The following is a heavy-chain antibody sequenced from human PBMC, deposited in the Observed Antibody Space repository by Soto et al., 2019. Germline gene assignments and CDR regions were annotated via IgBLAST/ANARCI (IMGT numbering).Heavy chain of an antibody. Sequence: QLQLQESGPGLVKPSETLSLTCTVSGGSISSSSYYWGWIRQPPGKGLEWIGSIYYSGSTYSNPSLKSRVTISVDTSKNQFSLKLSSVTAADTAVYYCARVGAHYDFWSGFPADDREFDYWGQGTLVTVSS. CDR1: GGSISSSSYY. CDR2: IYYSGST. J-gene: IGHJ4*02. D-gene: IGHD3-3*01. V-gene: IGHV4-39*01. CDR3: ARVGAHYDFWSGFPADDREFDY.